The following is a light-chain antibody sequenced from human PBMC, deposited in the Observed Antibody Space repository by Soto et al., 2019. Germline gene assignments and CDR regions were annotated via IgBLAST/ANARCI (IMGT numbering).Light chain of an antibody. Sequence: EIVMTHSPSTLSXXXXXXXXXXXRASQSVSSYLAWYQQKPGQAPRPLIYGASSRATGIPDRFSGSGSGTDFTLTINRLEPEDFAVYYCEQYDKSITFGGGTKVDIK. CDR3: EQYDKSIT. CDR1: QSVSSY. V-gene: IGKV3-20*01. CDR2: GAS. J-gene: IGKJ4*01.